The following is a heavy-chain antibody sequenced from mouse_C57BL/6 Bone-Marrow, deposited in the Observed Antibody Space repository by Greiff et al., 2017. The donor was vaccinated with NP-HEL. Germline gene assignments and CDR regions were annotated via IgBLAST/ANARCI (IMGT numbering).Heavy chain of an antibody. D-gene: IGHD1-1*01. J-gene: IGHJ3*01. CDR1: GFTFSDYG. CDR2: ISSGSSTI. V-gene: IGHV5-17*01. CDR3: ARHNYYGSSWAY. Sequence: EVKLVESGGGLVKPGGSLKLSCAASGFTFSDYGMHWVRQAPGKGLEWVAYISSGSSTIYYADTVKGRFTISRDNAKNTLFLQMTSLRSEDTAMYYCARHNYYGSSWAYWGQGTLVTVSA.